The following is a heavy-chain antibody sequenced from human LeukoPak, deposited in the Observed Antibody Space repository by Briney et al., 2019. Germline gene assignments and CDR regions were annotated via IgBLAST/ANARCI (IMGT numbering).Heavy chain of an antibody. CDR1: GFTFSSYW. CDR3: ARDRTVAGLDY. Sequence: GGSLRLSCAASGFTFSSYWMSWVRQAPGKGLEWVSSISSSSSYIYYADSVKGRFTIPRDNAKNSLYLQMNSLRAEDTAVYYCARDRTVAGLDYWGQGTLVTVSS. J-gene: IGHJ4*02. V-gene: IGHV3-21*01. CDR2: ISSSSSYI. D-gene: IGHD6-19*01.